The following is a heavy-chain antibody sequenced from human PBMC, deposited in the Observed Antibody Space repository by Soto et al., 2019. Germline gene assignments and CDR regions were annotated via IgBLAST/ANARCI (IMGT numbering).Heavy chain of an antibody. V-gene: IGHV3-23*01. CDR1: GFTFSSYA. CDR3: AKDRPSAIGSGSYYTPRFYFDY. CDR2: ISGSGGST. Sequence: PGGSLRLSRAASGFTFSSYAMSWVRQAPGKGLEWVSAISGSGGSTYYADSVKGRFTISRDNSKNTLYLQMNSLRAEDTVVYYCAKDRPSAIGSGSYYTPRFYFDYWGQGTLVTVSS. D-gene: IGHD3-10*01. J-gene: IGHJ4*02.